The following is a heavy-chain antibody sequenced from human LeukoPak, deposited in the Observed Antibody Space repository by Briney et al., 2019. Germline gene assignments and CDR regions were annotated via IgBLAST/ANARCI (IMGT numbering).Heavy chain of an antibody. CDR3: ASKCSSTSCYYFDY. D-gene: IGHD2-2*01. Sequence: GASVKVSCKASGGTFSSYAISWVRQAPGQGLEWVGGIIPIFGTANYAQKFQGRVTITADESTSTAYMELSSLRSEDTAVYYCASKCSSTSCYYFDYWGQGTLVTVSS. V-gene: IGHV1-69*13. CDR2: IIPIFGTA. J-gene: IGHJ4*02. CDR1: GGTFSSYA.